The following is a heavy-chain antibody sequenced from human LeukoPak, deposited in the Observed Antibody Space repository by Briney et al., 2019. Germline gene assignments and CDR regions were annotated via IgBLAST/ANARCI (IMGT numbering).Heavy chain of an antibody. V-gene: IGHV3-48*04. J-gene: IGHJ6*03. CDR1: GLSLSRSS. CDR3: ARVDTKSYGSAYMDV. D-gene: IGHD3-10*01. Sequence: GGSLRLSCAASGLSLSRSSINWVRQAPGKGLEWVSYISFTSGTIYYADSVKGRFTVSRDNAKNSSFLQLDVLRAEDTAVYYCARVDTKSYGSAYMDVWGSGTTVTVSS. CDR2: ISFTSGTI.